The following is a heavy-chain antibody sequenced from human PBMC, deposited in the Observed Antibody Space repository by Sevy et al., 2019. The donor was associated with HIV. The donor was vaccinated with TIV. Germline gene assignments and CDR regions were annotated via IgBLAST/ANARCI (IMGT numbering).Heavy chain of an antibody. CDR2: ISNSGNDI. V-gene: IGHV3-23*01. Sequence: GGSLRLSCAASGFTFSTYAMGWVRQAPGKGLEWVSGISNSGNDIYYAGSVEGRFTISRDNSKSTLFLEMNNLRAEDTAVYYCAKDGAPYCTGGLCFPYWYFVLWGRGALVTVSS. CDR1: GFTFSTYA. D-gene: IGHD2-8*02. J-gene: IGHJ2*01. CDR3: AKDGAPYCTGGLCFPYWYFVL.